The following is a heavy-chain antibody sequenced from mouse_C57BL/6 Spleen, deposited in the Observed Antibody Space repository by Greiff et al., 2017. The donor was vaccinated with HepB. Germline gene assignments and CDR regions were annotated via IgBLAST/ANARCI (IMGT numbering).Heavy chain of an antibody. CDR2: ISDGGSYT. CDR3: ARDRVYYYGSRTLWYFDV. Sequence: EVQLVESGGGLVKPGGSLKLSCAASGFTFSSYAMSWVRQTPEKRLEWVATISDGGSYTYYPDNVKGRFTISRDNAKNNLYLQMSHLKSEDTAMYYCARDRVYYYGSRTLWYFDVWGTGTTVTVSS. V-gene: IGHV5-4*01. D-gene: IGHD1-1*01. J-gene: IGHJ1*03. CDR1: GFTFSSYA.